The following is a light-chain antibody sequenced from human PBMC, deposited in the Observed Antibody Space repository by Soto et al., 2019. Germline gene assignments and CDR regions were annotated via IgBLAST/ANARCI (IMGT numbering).Light chain of an antibody. CDR2: AAF. CDR3: QNYNGAPWT. CDR1: QDISNY. J-gene: IGKJ1*01. Sequence: DIQMTQSPSSLSASVGDRVTITCRASQDISNYLAWYQQKPGKVPKLLIYAAFTLHSGVPSRFSGSGSGTDFTLTISGLQPEDVGNYYCQNYNGAPWTFGQGTKVEIE. V-gene: IGKV1-27*01.